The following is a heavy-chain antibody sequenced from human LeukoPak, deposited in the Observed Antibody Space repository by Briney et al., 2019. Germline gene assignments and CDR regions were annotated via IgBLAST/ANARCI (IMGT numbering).Heavy chain of an antibody. CDR2: IIPVFEKA. V-gene: IGHV1-69*01. D-gene: IGHD2-21*01. CDR3: ARLGHCGETNCYSDFYYMDV. Sequence: SVKVSCKASGGTFSNYAVSWVRQAPGQGLEWMGGIIPVFEKANYARKFQDRVTITADESTATAYMELSSLTSEDTAIYFCARLGHCGETNCYSDFYYMDVWGKGTTVIVSS. J-gene: IGHJ6*03. CDR1: GGTFSNYA.